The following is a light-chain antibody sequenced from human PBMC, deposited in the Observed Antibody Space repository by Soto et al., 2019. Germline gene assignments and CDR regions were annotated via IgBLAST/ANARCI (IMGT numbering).Light chain of an antibody. CDR3: SSYTSPSSVL. Sequence: QSALTQPASGSGSPGQSITISCTGTSSDVGAYNYVSWYQQHPGKAPKLIICDVRYRPSGVSNRFSGSKSGNTASLTISGLRAADEADYYCSSYTSPSSVLFGGGTKLTVL. V-gene: IGLV2-14*03. CDR2: DVR. CDR1: SSDVGAYNY. J-gene: IGLJ2*01.